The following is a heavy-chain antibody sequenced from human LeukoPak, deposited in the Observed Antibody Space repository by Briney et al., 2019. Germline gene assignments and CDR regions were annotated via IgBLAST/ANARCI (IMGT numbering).Heavy chain of an antibody. CDR2: IIPIFGTA. V-gene: IGHV1-69*01. J-gene: IGHJ4*02. Sequence: GASVKVSCKASGGTFSSYAISWVRQAPGQGLEWMGGIIPIFGTANYAQKFQGRVTITADESTSTAYMELSSLRSEDTAVYYCARSRLGHQYYYGSGSYYSPFDYWGQGTLVTVSS. CDR1: GGTFSSYA. CDR3: ARSRLGHQYYYGSGSYYSPFDY. D-gene: IGHD3-10*01.